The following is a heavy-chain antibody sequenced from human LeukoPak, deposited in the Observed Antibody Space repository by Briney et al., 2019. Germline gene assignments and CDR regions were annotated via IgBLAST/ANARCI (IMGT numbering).Heavy chain of an antibody. J-gene: IGHJ3*02. CDR2: ISSSSSYI. V-gene: IGHV3-21*01. CDR1: GFTFSSYA. CDR3: ASREDYYDSSGYPHDAFDI. Sequence: GGSLRLSCAASGFTFSSYAMSWVRQAPGKGLEWVSSISSSSSYIYYADSVKGRFTISRDNAKNSLYLQMNSLRAEDTAVYYCASREDYYDSSGYPHDAFDIWGQGTMVTVSS. D-gene: IGHD3-22*01.